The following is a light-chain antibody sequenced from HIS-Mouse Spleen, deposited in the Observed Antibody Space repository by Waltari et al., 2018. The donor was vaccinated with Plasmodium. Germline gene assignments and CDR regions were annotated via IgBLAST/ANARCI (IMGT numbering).Light chain of an antibody. CDR3: SSYAGSNNLV. CDR1: SSDVGGYNY. J-gene: IGLJ2*01. Sequence: QSALTQPPSASGSPGPSVTISCTGTSSDVGGYNYVSWYQQNPGKAHKLMIYEVSKRPAGAPVRFSGYKSGNTASRTGSGLQAEDEADYYCSSYAGSNNLVFGGGTKLTVL. CDR2: EVS. V-gene: IGLV2-8*01.